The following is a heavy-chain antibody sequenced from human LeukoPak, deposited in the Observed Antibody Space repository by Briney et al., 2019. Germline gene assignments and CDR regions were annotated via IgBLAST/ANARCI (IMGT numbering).Heavy chain of an antibody. CDR2: IYYNGDT. J-gene: IGHJ4*02. CDR3: ARSEDSGSYFSFDY. V-gene: IGHV4-39*07. Sequence: SETLSLTCTVSSGSISSTTYYWAWIRQPPGKGLEWIGSIYYNGDTYYNPSLKSRLTISVDGSRNQFSLKLRSVTAADTAVYYCARSEDSGSYFSFDYWGQGTLVTVSS. D-gene: IGHD1-26*01. CDR1: SGSISSTTYY.